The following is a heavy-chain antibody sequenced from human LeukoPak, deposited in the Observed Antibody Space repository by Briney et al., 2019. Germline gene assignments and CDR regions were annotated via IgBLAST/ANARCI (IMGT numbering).Heavy chain of an antibody. J-gene: IGHJ4*02. Sequence: ASVKVSCKASGYTFTSYGISWVRQAPGQGLEWMGSISAYNGNTNYAQKLQGRVTMTTDTSTSTAYMELRSLRSDDTAVYYCARDRAPYGSGSYGGFDYWGQGTLVTVSS. CDR3: ARDRAPYGSGSYGGFDY. V-gene: IGHV1-18*01. CDR1: GYTFTSYG. D-gene: IGHD3-10*01. CDR2: ISAYNGNT.